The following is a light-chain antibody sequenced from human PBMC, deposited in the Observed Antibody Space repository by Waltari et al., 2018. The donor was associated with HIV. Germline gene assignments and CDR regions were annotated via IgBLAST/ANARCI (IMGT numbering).Light chain of an antibody. J-gene: IGLJ3*02. CDR1: SSNIGSNY. V-gene: IGLV1-47*01. Sequence: QSVLTQPPSASGTPGQRVTISCSGSSSNIGSNYVYWYQQLPGTAPKLLIYRNNQRPSGVPDLLSGSQSGTSASLAISGLRSEDEADYYCAAWDDSLSGLVFGGGTKLTVL. CDR2: RNN. CDR3: AAWDDSLSGLV.